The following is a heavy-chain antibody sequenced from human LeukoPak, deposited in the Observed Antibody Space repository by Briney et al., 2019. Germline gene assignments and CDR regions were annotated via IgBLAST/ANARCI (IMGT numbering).Heavy chain of an antibody. CDR2: ISTGSSTI. CDR1: GFTFSSYS. J-gene: IGHJ4*02. D-gene: IGHD3-10*01. Sequence: GGSLRLSCAASGFTFSSYSMIWVRQAPGKGLEWVSYISTGSSTIYYADSVKGRFTISRDNAKNSLYLQMSSLRDEDTAVYYCARDVERTGGTYYYGSGSPRGWGQGTLVTVSS. CDR3: ARDVERTGGTYYYGSGSPRG. V-gene: IGHV3-48*02.